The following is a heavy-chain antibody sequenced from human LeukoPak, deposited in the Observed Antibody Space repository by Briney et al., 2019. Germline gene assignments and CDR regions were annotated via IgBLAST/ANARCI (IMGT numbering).Heavy chain of an antibody. Sequence: SETLSLTCTVSGGSISSSSYYWGWIRQPPGKGLEWIGSIYYSGSTYYNPSLKSRVTISVDTSKNQFSLKLSSVTAADTAVYYCVAVDYDSRGYSNFHYWGQGTLVTVCS. J-gene: IGHJ4*02. D-gene: IGHD3-22*01. CDR2: IYYSGST. CDR1: GGSISSSSYY. V-gene: IGHV4-39*07. CDR3: VAVDYDSRGYSNFHY.